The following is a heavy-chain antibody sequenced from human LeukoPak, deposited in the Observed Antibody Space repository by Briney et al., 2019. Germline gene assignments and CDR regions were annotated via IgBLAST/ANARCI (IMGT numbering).Heavy chain of an antibody. D-gene: IGHD5-18*01. V-gene: IGHV4-59*01. CDR3: ARDRAMVADWYFDL. CDR1: GGSISTYY. Sequence: SETLSLTCTVSGGSISTYYWTWIRQPPGKGLEWIGYIYYSGTTNYNPSLRSRVTISVDTSKNQFSLKLSSVTAADTAVYYCARDRAMVADWYFDLWGRGTLVTVSS. CDR2: IYYSGTT. J-gene: IGHJ2*01.